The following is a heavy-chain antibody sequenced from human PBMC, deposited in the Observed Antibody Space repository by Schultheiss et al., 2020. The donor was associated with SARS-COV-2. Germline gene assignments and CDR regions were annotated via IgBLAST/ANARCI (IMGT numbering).Heavy chain of an antibody. D-gene: IGHD3-22*01. CDR1: GFTFSSYD. CDR2: IGTAGDP. CDR3: ARERGVYYDSSGYAAPDAFDI. Sequence: GGSLRLSCAASGFTFSSYDMHWVRQATGKGLEWVSAIGTAGDPYYPGSVKGRFTISRDNSKNTLYLQMNSLRAEDTAVYYCARERGVYYDSSGYAAPDAFDIWGQGTMVTVSS. J-gene: IGHJ3*02. V-gene: IGHV3-13*05.